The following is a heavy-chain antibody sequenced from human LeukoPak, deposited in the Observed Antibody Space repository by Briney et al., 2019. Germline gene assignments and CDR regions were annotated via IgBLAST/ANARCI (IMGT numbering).Heavy chain of an antibody. CDR1: GFTVSSNS. CDR3: AREWVVGALDY. Sequence: PGGSLRLSCAVSGFTVSSNSMSWVRQAPGKGLEWVSDIYSGGSTYYADSVEGRFTISRDNSKNTLYLQMNSLRAEDTAVYYCAREWVVGALDYWGQGTLLTVSS. V-gene: IGHV3-66*01. CDR2: IYSGGST. J-gene: IGHJ4*02. D-gene: IGHD1-26*01.